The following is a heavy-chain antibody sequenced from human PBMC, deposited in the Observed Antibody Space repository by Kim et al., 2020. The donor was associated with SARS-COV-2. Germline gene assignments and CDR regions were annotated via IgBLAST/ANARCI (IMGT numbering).Heavy chain of an antibody. CDR3: GRDEGVAGADDY. CDR2: I. Sequence: IYYADSVKGRFTIARDNVKNSLYLQMNSLRDEDTALYYWGRDEGVAGADDYWGQGTPVTVSA. J-gene: IGHJ4*02. D-gene: IGHD6-13*01. V-gene: IGHV3-48*02.